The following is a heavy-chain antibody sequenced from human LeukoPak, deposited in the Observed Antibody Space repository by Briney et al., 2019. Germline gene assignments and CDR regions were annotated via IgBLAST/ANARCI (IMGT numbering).Heavy chain of an antibody. CDR2: INSDGSWT. D-gene: IGHD2/OR15-2a*01. CDR3: VSFYETY. Sequence: GGSLRLSCAASGNYWMHWVRQVPGKGLVWVSHINSDGSWTSYADSVKGRFTISKDNAKNTVCLQMNSLRAEDTAVYYCVSFYETYWGRGTLVTVSS. V-gene: IGHV3-74*01. CDR1: GNYW. J-gene: IGHJ4*02.